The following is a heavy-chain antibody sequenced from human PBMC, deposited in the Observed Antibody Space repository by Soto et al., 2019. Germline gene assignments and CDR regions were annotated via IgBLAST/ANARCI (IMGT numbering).Heavy chain of an antibody. D-gene: IGHD3-16*01. CDR3: ARDVPLNYYDITYYYYALYV. J-gene: IGHJ6*02. CDR2: IVPFFKGT. V-gene: IGHV1-69*06. Sequence: QVQLVQSGAEVKKPGSSVKVSCKASGGNFNSHAISWVRQAPGQGLEWMGGIVPFFKGTKYAEKFQGRVTITADKPTSTAYMDLCSLRSEYTAVYYCARDVPLNYYDITYYYYALYVWGQVTTVTVSS. CDR1: GGNFNSHA.